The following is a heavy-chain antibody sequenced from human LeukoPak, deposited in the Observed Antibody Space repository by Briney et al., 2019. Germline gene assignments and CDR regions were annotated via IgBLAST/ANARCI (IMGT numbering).Heavy chain of an antibody. D-gene: IGHD3-22*01. CDR1: GYTFTGYY. Sequence: ASVKVSCKASGYTFTGYYLHWVRQAPGQGLEWMGWINPKSGGTNYAQKFQGRITMTRDTSISTAYMELSRLRSDDTAVYYCASADRSGYYYDPPTDYWGQGTLVTVPS. CDR3: ASADRSGYYYDPPTDY. V-gene: IGHV1-2*02. CDR2: INPKSGGT. J-gene: IGHJ4*02.